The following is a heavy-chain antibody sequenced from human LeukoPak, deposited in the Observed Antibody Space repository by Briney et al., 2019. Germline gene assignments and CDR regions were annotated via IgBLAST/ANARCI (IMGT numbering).Heavy chain of an antibody. D-gene: IGHD1-1*01. V-gene: IGHV3-7*01. Sequence: RGSLRLSCAASGFTFSSYWMTWVRQAPGKGLEWVADINQDGSEGYFVDSVKGRFTISRDNAKNSLYLRMNSLRAEDTAVYYCARDGTRTTGTTFDIWGQGTMVTVSS. J-gene: IGHJ3*02. CDR3: ARDGTRTTGTTFDI. CDR2: INQDGSEG. CDR1: GFTFSSYW.